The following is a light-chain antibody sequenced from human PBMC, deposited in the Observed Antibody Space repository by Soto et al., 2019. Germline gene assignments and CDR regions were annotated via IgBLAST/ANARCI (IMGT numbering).Light chain of an antibody. CDR2: AAS. CDR3: QQLLSYPIT. Sequence: DIQLTHSPSFLSASVGDRVTVTCRASQGISTYLAWYQQKPGKAPKLLIYAASTLQSGVPLSFSGSGSGTSFTLTISSLQPEDFATYYCQQLLSYPITFGQGTRLETK. J-gene: IGKJ5*01. CDR1: QGISTY. V-gene: IGKV1-9*01.